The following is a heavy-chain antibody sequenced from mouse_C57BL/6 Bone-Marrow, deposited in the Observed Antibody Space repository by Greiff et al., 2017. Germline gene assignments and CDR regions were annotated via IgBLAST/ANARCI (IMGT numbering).Heavy chain of an antibody. CDR3: TRSGNYYGSSDEGYFDV. CDR2: IYPGNSDT. V-gene: IGHV1-5*01. CDR1: GYTFTSYW. D-gene: IGHD1-1*01. Sequence: EVQLQQSGTVLARPGASVKMSCKTSGYTFTSYWMHWVKQRPGQGLEWIGAIYPGNSDTSYNQKFKGKAKLTAVTSASTAYMELSSLTNEDSAVYYCTRSGNYYGSSDEGYFDVWGTGTTVTVSS. J-gene: IGHJ1*03.